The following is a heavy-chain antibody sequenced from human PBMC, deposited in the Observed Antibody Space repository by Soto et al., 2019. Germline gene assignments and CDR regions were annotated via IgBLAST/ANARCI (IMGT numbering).Heavy chain of an antibody. CDR2: VNYSGST. J-gene: IGHJ6*03. V-gene: IGHV4-39*06. CDR1: GGSVSSGSFY. CDR3: ARGCRRVAARNRYYMDV. Sequence: ETLSLTCSVSGGSVSSGSFYWGWIRQPPGKGLEWIGDVNYSGSTYYNPSLKSRVTISVDTSKNQFPLKLSSVTAADTAVYYCARGCRRVAARNRYYMDVWGKGTTVTVSS. D-gene: IGHD6-6*01.